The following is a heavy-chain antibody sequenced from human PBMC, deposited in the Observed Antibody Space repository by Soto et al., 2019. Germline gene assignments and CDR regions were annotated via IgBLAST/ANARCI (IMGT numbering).Heavy chain of an antibody. J-gene: IGHJ6*04. CDR2: INPSGGST. CDR1: GYTFTSYY. V-gene: IGHV1-46*01. D-gene: IGHD6-13*01. CDR3: ATWQQLVLGWHGMDV. Sequence: ASVKVSCKASGYTFTSYYMHWVRQAPGQGLEWMGIINPSGGSTSYAQKFQGRVTMTEDTSTDTAYMELSSLRSEDTAVYYCATWQQLVLGWHGMDVWGKGTTVTVSS.